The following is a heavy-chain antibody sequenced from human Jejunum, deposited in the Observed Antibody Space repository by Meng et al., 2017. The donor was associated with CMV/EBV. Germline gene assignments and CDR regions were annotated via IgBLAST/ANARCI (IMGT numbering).Heavy chain of an antibody. CDR3: ARDSPLDGYSLLDY. Sequence: QVWLVQAGSELKKPGASVKVSCKASGYTFTSYAMNWVRQAPGQGLEWMGWINTNTGNPTYAQGFTGRFVFSLDTSVSTAYLQINSLRADDTAVYYCARDSPLDGYSLLDYWGQGTLVTVSS. V-gene: IGHV7-4-1*02. D-gene: IGHD5-24*01. J-gene: IGHJ4*02. CDR1: GYTFTSYA. CDR2: INTNTGNP.